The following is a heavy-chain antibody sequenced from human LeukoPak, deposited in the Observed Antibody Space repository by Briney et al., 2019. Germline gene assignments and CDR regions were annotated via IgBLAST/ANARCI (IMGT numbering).Heavy chain of an antibody. CDR1: GFTFSSYA. V-gene: IGHV3-30-3*01. Sequence: GGSLRLSCAASGFTFSSYAMHWVRQAPGKGLEWVAVMSYDGSNKYYADSVKGRFTISRDNSKNTLYLQMNSLRAEDTAVYYCARSYSSTPQYYYYYYMDVWGKGTTVTVSS. J-gene: IGHJ6*03. D-gene: IGHD6-13*01. CDR3: ARSYSSTPQYYYYYYMDV. CDR2: MSYDGSNK.